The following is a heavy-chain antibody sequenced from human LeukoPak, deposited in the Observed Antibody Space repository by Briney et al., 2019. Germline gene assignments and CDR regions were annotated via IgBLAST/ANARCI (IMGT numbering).Heavy chain of an antibody. V-gene: IGHV4-59*01. D-gene: IGHD4-23*01. CDR2: IYDSVNT. CDR3: ARQDYAGNSPFDN. Sequence: SETLSLTCTVSGGSIRSYYRSWLRHPPGKGLEWLGYIYDSVNTHYSPSLKSRVSISLDKSKIHFPLKLTSVTAADTAVYYCARQDYAGNSPFDNWGQGTLVTVSS. J-gene: IGHJ4*02. CDR1: GGSIRSYY.